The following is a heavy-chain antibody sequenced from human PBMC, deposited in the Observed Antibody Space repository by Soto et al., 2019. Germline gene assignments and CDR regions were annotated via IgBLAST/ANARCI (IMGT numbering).Heavy chain of an antibody. CDR2: INSDGSNT. V-gene: IGHV3-74*01. CDR1: GFPFSSYW. Sequence: EEHLVQSGGGLVQPGGSLRLSCAASGFPFSSYWMHWVRQVPGQGLVWVSRINSDGSNTIYADFVKGRVTTSRDNAKNTLYLEMNSLRVDDTAIYYCGGGYQEWGQGALVTASS. J-gene: IGHJ4*02. D-gene: IGHD6-25*01. CDR3: GGGYQE.